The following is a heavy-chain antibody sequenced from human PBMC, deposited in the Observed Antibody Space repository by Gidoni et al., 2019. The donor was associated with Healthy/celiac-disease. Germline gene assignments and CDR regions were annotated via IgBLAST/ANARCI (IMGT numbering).Heavy chain of an antibody. Sequence: EVQLVESGGGLVKPGGSLRLSCAASGFPFSSYSMNWVRQTPGKGLEWVSSISSSSSYIYYADSVKGRFTISRDNAKNSLYLQMNSLRAEDTAVYYCAGLYNWNDAVDYWGQGTLVTVSS. J-gene: IGHJ4*02. V-gene: IGHV3-21*01. CDR1: GFPFSSYS. CDR3: AGLYNWNDAVDY. CDR2: ISSSSSYI. D-gene: IGHD1-20*01.